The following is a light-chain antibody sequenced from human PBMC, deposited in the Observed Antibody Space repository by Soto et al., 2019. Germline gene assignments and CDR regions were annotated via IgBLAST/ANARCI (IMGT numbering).Light chain of an antibody. V-gene: IGKV1-39*01. CDR3: QHSYSTTET. CDR2: AAS. J-gene: IGKJ5*01. Sequence: DIQMTQSPSSLSASVGDRVTITCRASQSISSYLNWYQQKPGKAPKLLLYAASSLQSGGPSRFSGSGSGTDFTLTISSLQPEDFATYYCQHSYSTTETFGQGTRLEIK. CDR1: QSISSY.